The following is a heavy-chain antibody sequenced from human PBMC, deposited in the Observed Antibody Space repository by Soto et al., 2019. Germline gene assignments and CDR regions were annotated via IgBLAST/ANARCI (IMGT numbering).Heavy chain of an antibody. CDR1: GFTVSSNY. Sequence: GGSLRLSCAASGFTVSSNYMSWVRQAPGKGLEWVSVIYSGGSTYYADSVKGRFTISRHNSKNTLYLQMNSLRAEDTAVYYCARGGEICGGRCPPGYWGQGTLVTVSS. CDR2: IYSGGST. D-gene: IGHD3-16*01. J-gene: IGHJ4*02. CDR3: ARGGEICGGRCPPGY. V-gene: IGHV3-53*04.